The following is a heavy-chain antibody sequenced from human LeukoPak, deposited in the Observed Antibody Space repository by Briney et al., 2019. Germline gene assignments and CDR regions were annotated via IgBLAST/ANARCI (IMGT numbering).Heavy chain of an antibody. J-gene: IGHJ4*02. V-gene: IGHV3-23*01. CDR1: GFTFSNYA. D-gene: IGHD4-11*01. CDR2: ISGSGDRT. CDR3: AFSVRGIVTTGYDY. Sequence: GGSLRLSCAASGFTFSNYAMTWVRQAPGKGLEWVAGISGSGDRTYYADSVKGRFTISRDNSKNTPYVQMNSLRADDTAVYYCAFSVRGIVTTGYDYWGQGTLVTVSS.